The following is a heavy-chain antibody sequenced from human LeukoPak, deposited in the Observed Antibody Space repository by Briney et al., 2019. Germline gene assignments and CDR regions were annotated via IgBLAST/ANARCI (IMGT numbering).Heavy chain of an antibody. CDR2: IKQDGSEK. D-gene: IGHD6-13*01. CDR3: ASPLVDGIAGYY. V-gene: IGHV3-7*01. CDR1: GFTFSSYW. J-gene: IGHJ4*02. Sequence: GGSLRLSCAASGFTFSSYWMSWVRQAPGKGLEWVANIKQDGSEKYYVDSVKGRFTISRDNAKNSLYLQMNSLRAEATAVYYCASPLVDGIAGYYWGQGTLVTVSS.